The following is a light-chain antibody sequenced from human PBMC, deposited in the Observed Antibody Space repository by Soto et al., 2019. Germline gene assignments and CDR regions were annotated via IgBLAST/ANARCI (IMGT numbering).Light chain of an antibody. V-gene: IGLV1-44*01. J-gene: IGLJ2*01. CDR3: ATWDDSLNGLI. CDR2: SNN. CDR1: SSNIKTNG. Sequence: QAVVTQPPSASGTPGQRVTISCSGGSSNIKTNGVSWYQQVPGAAPKLLIYSNNQRPSGAPDRSTGSKSGTSASLAIAGLQSEDEATYHCATWDDSLNGLIFGGGTKVTVL.